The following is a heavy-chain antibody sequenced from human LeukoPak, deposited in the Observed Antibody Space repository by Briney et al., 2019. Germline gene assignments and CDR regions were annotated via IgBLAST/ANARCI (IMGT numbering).Heavy chain of an antibody. V-gene: IGHV3-48*03. D-gene: IGHD3-22*01. Sequence: GGSLRLSCAASGFTFNSYEMNWVRQAPGKGLEWVSYISTSVTTIYYADSVKGRFTISRDNAKSSLYLQMSSLRAEDTAVYYCVRDRNYYNSSGFYHWFDTWGQGTLVTVSS. CDR2: ISTSVTTI. J-gene: IGHJ5*02. CDR3: VRDRNYYNSSGFYHWFDT. CDR1: GFTFNSYE.